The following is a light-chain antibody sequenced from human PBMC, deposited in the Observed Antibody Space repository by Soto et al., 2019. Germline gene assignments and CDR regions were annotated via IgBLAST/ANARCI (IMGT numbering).Light chain of an antibody. Sequence: IVLTQSPGTLSLSPGERATLSCRASQSVTSDYLAWYQQKPGQPARLLIYGASNRATAIADRFSGSGSATDFTLTISRVDPEDFAVYYCQQDGSSPYTFGQGTKVDIK. CDR3: QQDGSSPYT. J-gene: IGKJ2*01. CDR1: QSVTSDY. CDR2: GAS. V-gene: IGKV3-20*01.